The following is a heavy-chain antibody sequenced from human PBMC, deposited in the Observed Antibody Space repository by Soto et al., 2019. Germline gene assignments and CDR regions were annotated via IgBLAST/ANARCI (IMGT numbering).Heavy chain of an antibody. J-gene: IGHJ4*02. V-gene: IGHV1-69*01. Sequence: QVQLVQSGAEVKKPGSSVKVSCKASGGTFSSYAISWVRQAPGQGLEWMGGIIPIFGTANYAQKFQGRVTITADESTSTAYMELSSLRSEDTAVYYCARKKHTYYYDSSGYLLWYWGQGTLVTVSS. D-gene: IGHD3-22*01. CDR3: ARKKHTYYYDSSGYLLWY. CDR1: GGTFSSYA. CDR2: IIPIFGTA.